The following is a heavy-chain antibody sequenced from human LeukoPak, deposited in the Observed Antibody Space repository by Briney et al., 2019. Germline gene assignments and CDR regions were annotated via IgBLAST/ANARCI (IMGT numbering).Heavy chain of an antibody. Sequence: GGSLRLSCAASGFTFSSYVMNWVRQAPGKGLEWVSGISDSGGGTYSADSVKGRFTISRDNSKNTLYLQMNSLRAEDTAVYYCAKLPGRAADYWGQGTLVTVSS. J-gene: IGHJ4*02. CDR2: ISDSGGGT. CDR1: GFTFSSYV. V-gene: IGHV3-23*01. CDR3: AKLPGRAADY.